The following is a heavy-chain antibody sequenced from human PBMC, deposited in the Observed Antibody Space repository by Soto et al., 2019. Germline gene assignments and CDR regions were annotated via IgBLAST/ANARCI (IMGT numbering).Heavy chain of an antibody. CDR2: INAGNGNT. CDR1: GYTFNSYA. V-gene: IGHV1-3*01. D-gene: IGHD2-15*01. Sequence: QVQLVQSGAEVKKPGASVKVSCKASGYTFNSYALHWVRQAPGQRLEWMGWINAGNGNTKYSQKFQGRVTITKDTSATTAYMELSSLRSEDTAVYDCARDLGGWPDYWGQGTLVTVSS. J-gene: IGHJ4*02. CDR3: ARDLGGWPDY.